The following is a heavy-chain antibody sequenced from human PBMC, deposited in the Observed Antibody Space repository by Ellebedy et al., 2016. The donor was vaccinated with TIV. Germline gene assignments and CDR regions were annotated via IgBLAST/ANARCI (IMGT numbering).Heavy chain of an antibody. D-gene: IGHD5-18*01. CDR2: FDWDDDK. J-gene: IGHJ4*02. CDR3: ARIGGYSYGIDY. V-gene: IGHV2-70*11. Sequence: SGPTLVKPTQTLTLTCTFSGFSLSTSGMCVSWIRQPPGKALEWLARFDWDDDKYYSTTLKTRPTISKDTSKNQVVLTISNMDPVDTATYYCARIGGYSYGIDYWGQGTLVTVSS. CDR1: GFSLSTSGMC.